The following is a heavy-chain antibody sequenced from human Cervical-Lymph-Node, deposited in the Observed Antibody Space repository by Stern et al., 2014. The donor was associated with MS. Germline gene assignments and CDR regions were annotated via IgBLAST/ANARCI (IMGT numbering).Heavy chain of an antibody. D-gene: IGHD6-19*01. V-gene: IGHV3-23*04. CDR3: AKGILAVAQVPFDY. CDR1: GFTFSSYA. J-gene: IGHJ4*02. CDR2: ISGSGGRT. Sequence: VQLVESGGGLVQPGGSLRLSCAASGFTFSSYAMSWVRQAPGKGLAWVSAISGSGGRTSYAGSVQGRFTSSRDNSKNTLYLQINSLRAEDTAVYYCAKGILAVAQVPFDYWGQGTLVTVSS.